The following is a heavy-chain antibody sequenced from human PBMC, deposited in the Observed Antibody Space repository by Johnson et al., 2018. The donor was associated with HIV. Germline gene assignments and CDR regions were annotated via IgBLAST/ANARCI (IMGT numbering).Heavy chain of an antibody. J-gene: IGHJ3*02. CDR3: AREESIVVVIAIQAFDI. Sequence: EVQLLESGGGVLRPGGSLRLSCEGFGFIFADYGLSWVRQAPGRGLEWVSGINWNGGRIGYADSVKGRFTISRDNSKNTLYLQMNSLRAGDTALYFCAREESIVVVIAIQAFDIWGQGTMVTVSS. D-gene: IGHD2-21*01. CDR2: INWNGGRI. V-gene: IGHV3-20*04. CDR1: GFIFADYG.